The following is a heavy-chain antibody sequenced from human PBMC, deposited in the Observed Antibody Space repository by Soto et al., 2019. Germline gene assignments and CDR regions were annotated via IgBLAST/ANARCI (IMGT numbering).Heavy chain of an antibody. J-gene: IGHJ4*02. V-gene: IGHV4-31*03. CDR2: IYYSGNT. Sequence: QVQLQESGPGLVKPSQTLSLTCTVSGGSISSDSYYWSWIRQHPGKGLEWIGNIYYSGNTYYNPSLKSRVTISVDTSKNQFSLKLSSVTAADTAVYYCASGGRSSGSFSLGFWGQGTLVTVSS. CDR3: ASGGRSSGSFSLGF. D-gene: IGHD3-10*01. CDR1: GGSISSDSYY.